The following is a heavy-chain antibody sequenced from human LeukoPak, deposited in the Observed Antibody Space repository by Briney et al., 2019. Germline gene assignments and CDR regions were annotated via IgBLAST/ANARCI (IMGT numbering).Heavy chain of an antibody. CDR3: AKEMKPWMHFDY. V-gene: IGHV3-48*03. J-gene: IGHJ4*02. CDR2: ISSGGSTK. Sequence: GGSLRLSCVVSGFTFNSYEMNWVRQAPGKGLEWVSFISSGGSTKHYADSLKGRFTISRDNAKNSLYLQMNSLRVEDTAVYYCAKEMKPWMHFDYWGQGTLVTVSS. CDR1: GFTFNSYE. D-gene: IGHD5-12*01.